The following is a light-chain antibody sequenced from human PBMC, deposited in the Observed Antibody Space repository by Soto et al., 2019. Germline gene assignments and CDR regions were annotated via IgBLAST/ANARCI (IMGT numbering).Light chain of an antibody. Sequence: EIVLTQSPATLSVSPGERATLSCRASQSVSSNLAWYQQKPGQAPRLLIYDAATRATGIPDRFSGSGSGTEFTLTISSLQSEDFAVYFCQQYDNWPPYTFGQGTKLEIK. J-gene: IGKJ2*01. CDR1: QSVSSN. CDR2: DAA. CDR3: QQYDNWPPYT. V-gene: IGKV3-15*01.